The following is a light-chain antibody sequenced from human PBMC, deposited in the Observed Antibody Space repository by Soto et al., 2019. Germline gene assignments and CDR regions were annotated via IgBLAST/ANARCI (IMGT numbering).Light chain of an antibody. CDR1: QSLTNSF. J-gene: IGKJ5*01. CDR3: QQRSNWPPEIT. CDR2: AAS. V-gene: IGKV3D-20*02. Sequence: EIVLTQSPGTLSLSPGERATLSCRASQSLTNSFIAWYQQKPGQAPRLVIYAASTRATGIPARFSGSGSGTDFSLTISSLEPEDFAVYYCQQRSNWPPEITFGQGTRLEIK.